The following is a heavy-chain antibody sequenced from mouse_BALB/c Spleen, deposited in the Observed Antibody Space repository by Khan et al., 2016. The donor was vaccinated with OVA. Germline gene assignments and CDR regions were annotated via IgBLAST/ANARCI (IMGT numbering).Heavy chain of an antibody. V-gene: IGHV3-2*02. CDR2: ISYIGNT. CDR1: GYSITSDYA. J-gene: IGHJ2*01. Sequence: EVQLQESGPGLVKPSQSLSLTCTVTGYSITSDYAWNWIRQFPGNQLEWMGFISYIGNTKYNPSLKIRISVTRDTSKNQFFLQLNSVTTEDTATYYCARVYGGDFDYWGQGTTLTVSS. D-gene: IGHD2-10*02. CDR3: ARVYGGDFDY.